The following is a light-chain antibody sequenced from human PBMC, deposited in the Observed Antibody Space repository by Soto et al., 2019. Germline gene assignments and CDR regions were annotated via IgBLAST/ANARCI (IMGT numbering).Light chain of an antibody. CDR1: QSVSSSY. V-gene: IGKV3D-20*02. CDR3: QQRSNWPKT. CDR2: GAS. Sequence: EIVLTQTPGTLSLSPGERATLSCRASQSVSSSYLAWYQQKPGQAPRLLIYGASSRATGIPARFSGSGSGTDFTLTISSLEPEDFAVYYCQQRSNWPKTFGQGTKV. J-gene: IGKJ1*01.